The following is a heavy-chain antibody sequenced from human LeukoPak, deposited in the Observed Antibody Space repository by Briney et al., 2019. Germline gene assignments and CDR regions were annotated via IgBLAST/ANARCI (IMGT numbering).Heavy chain of an antibody. Sequence: GVSLRLSCAASGFTFSSFWMDWVCHAPGKGLLWVSRIYTGGSTSYTDSVKGRFTISRDNAKNTLYLQMNSLRAEDTAVYYCARDWGGAFDLWGQGTMVTVSS. CDR2: IYTGGST. V-gene: IGHV3-74*01. J-gene: IGHJ3*01. CDR3: ARDWGGAFDL. D-gene: IGHD3-10*01. CDR1: GFTFSSFW.